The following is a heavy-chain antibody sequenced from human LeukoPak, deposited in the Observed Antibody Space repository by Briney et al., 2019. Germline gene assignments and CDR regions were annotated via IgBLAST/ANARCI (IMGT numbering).Heavy chain of an antibody. V-gene: IGHV3-30*02. CDR1: GFTFSSYG. Sequence: GGSLRLSCAASGFTFSSYGMHWVRQAPGKGLEWVAFIRYDGSNKYYADSVKGRFTISRDNSKNTLYLQMNSLRAEDTAVYYCASHNTFYYYMDVWGKGTTVTVSS. CDR3: ASHNTFYYYMDV. J-gene: IGHJ6*03. CDR2: IRYDGSNK. D-gene: IGHD3-16*01.